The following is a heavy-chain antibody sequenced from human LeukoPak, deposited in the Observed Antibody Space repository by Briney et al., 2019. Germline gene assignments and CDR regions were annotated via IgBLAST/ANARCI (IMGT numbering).Heavy chain of an antibody. J-gene: IGHJ4*02. V-gene: IGHV3-9*01. CDR2: ISWNSGSI. CDR1: GFTFDDYA. D-gene: IGHD3-22*01. CDR3: AKDNLANYYDSSGYFDY. Sequence: PGGSLRLSCAASGFTFDDYAMHWVRHTPGKGLEWVSGISWNSGSIGYADSVKGRFTISRDNAKNSLYLQMNSLRAEDTALYYCAKDNLANYYDSSGYFDYWGQGTLVTVSS.